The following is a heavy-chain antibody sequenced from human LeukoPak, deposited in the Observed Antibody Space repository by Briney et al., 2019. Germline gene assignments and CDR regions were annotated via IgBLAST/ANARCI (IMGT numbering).Heavy chain of an antibody. D-gene: IGHD3-22*01. CDR2: INPSGGST. Sequence: ASVKVPCKASGYTFTSYYMHWVRQAPGQGLEWMGIINPSGGSTSYAQKFQGRVTMTRDTSTSTVHMELSSLRSEDTAVYYCARDGSPYYYDSSGYRRYYFDYWGQGTLVTVSS. CDR3: ARDGSPYYYDSSGYRRYYFDY. V-gene: IGHV1-46*01. J-gene: IGHJ4*02. CDR1: GYTFTSYY.